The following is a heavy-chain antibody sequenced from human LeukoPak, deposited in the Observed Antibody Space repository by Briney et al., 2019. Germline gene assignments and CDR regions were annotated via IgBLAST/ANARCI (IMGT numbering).Heavy chain of an antibody. CDR1: GFTFSSYG. Sequence: GGPLRLSCAASGFTFSSYGMHLVRQAPCKGLEWVGVIWYDGSNKYYADSVKGRFTISRDNSKNTLYLQMNSLRAEDTAVYYCARDLTYSGYDYEDYWGQGTLVTVSS. V-gene: IGHV3-33*01. D-gene: IGHD5-12*01. J-gene: IGHJ4*02. CDR2: IWYDGSNK. CDR3: ARDLTYSGYDYEDY.